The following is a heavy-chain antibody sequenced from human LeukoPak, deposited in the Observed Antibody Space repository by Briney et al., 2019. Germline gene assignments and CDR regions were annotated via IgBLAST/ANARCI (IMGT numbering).Heavy chain of an antibody. J-gene: IGHJ4*02. CDR1: GFTFTSHS. D-gene: IGHD3-22*01. CDR2: ISYDGSNK. CDR3: ARSRTRYDSSGYYYFDY. Sequence: GESLTLSCAASGFTFTSHSLNWVRQSPGKGVECVAVISYDGSNKYYADSVKGRFTISRDNSKNTLYLQMNSLRAEDTAVYYCARSRTRYDSSGYYYFDYWGQGTLVTVSS. V-gene: IGHV3-30*03.